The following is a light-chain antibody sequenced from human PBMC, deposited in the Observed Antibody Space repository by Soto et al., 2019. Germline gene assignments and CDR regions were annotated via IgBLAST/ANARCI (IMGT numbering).Light chain of an antibody. V-gene: IGKV3-20*01. Sequence: EIVMTQSPATLSLSPGDRATLSCSASQTVSSNFLAWYQQRPAQAPRLLIHGASTRATGIPDRFSGGGSGTDFTLTISRLEPEDFAVYYCQQFSSYPLTFGGGTKVDIK. CDR2: GAS. CDR3: QQFSSYPLT. CDR1: QTVSSNF. J-gene: IGKJ4*01.